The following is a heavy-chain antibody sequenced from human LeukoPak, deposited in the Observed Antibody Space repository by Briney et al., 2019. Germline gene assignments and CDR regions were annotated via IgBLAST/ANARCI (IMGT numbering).Heavy chain of an antibody. V-gene: IGHV3-30*01. CDR2: ISYDGSNK. CDR3: ARDTSSGWGRTNYYYGMDV. J-gene: IGHJ6*02. Sequence: GGSLRHSCAASGFTFSSYAMHWVRQAPGKGLGWVTIISYDGSNKYYADSVKGRFTISRDNSKNTLYLQMNSLRAEDTAVYYCARDTSSGWGRTNYYYGMDVWGQGTTVTVS. D-gene: IGHD6-19*01. CDR1: GFTFSSYA.